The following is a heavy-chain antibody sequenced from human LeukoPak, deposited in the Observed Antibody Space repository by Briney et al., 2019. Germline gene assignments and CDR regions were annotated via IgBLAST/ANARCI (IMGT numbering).Heavy chain of an antibody. CDR2: ISWDSSYT. CDR1: GFTFSDYY. J-gene: IGHJ5*02. D-gene: IGHD3-9*01. Sequence: GGSLRLSCAASGFTFSDYYMSWIRQAPGRGLEWVSCISWDSSYTSYADSVKGRLTVSRDNAKKSLYLQMDSLRAEDTAVYYCARGLGSFDWLWEPWGPGTLVTVSS. CDR3: ARGLGSFDWLWEP. V-gene: IGHV3-11*05.